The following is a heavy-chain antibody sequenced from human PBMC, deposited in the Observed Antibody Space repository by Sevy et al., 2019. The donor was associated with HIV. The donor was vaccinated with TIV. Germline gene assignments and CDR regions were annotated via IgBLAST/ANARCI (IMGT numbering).Heavy chain of an antibody. V-gene: IGHV4-61*02. J-gene: IGHJ4*02. Sequence: SETLSLTCTVSGDSSGSGYYYWGWIRQPAGKGLEWIGRIGARGETHYNPSLKSRFTISRDTSKNQMSLRLTSVTAADTAMYYCAREIDQSVTQDYGDYFDYWGQGTLVTVSS. D-gene: IGHD3-10*01. CDR3: AREIDQSVTQDYGDYFDY. CDR2: IGARGET. CDR1: GDSSGSGYYY.